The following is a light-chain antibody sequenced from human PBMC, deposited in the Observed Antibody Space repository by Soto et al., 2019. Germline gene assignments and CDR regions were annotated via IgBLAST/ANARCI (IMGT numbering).Light chain of an antibody. CDR2: DSS. CDR3: QQYDISPWT. CDR1: QSVSASY. V-gene: IGKV3-20*01. J-gene: IGKJ1*01. Sequence: EIVLTQSPGTLSLSPGERVTLSCRASQSVSASYLAWYQQKPGQAPRLLIYDSSTRATGFPDRFSGSGSGKDFTLTIIRLEPEDFAVYYCQQYDISPWTFGQGTKVEIK.